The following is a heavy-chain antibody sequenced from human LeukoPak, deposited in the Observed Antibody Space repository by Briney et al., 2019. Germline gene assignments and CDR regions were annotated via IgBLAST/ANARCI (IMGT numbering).Heavy chain of an antibody. J-gene: IGHJ4*02. CDR3: ARGAALVTHKYFDY. Sequence: SETLSLTCTVSDGSIREYYWSWIRQSPGKGLEWIGYIHSSGSTVYNPSLESRVTFSIGAPRNHFYLNMTSVTAADTAVYYCARGAALVTHKYFDYWGPGTLVTVSS. D-gene: IGHD5-18*01. V-gene: IGHV4-59*08. CDR2: IHSSGST. CDR1: DGSIREYY.